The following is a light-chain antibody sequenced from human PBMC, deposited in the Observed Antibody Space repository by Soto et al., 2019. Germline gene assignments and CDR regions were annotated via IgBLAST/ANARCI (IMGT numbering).Light chain of an antibody. CDR1: QFVSSR. J-gene: IGKJ2*01. V-gene: IGKV3-20*01. CDR2: DAS. CDR3: QHYGTSLYT. Sequence: EIVVTQSPATLSGSPGERVTLSCRASQFVSSRLAWYQQRPGQVPRLLIYDASSRATGIPDRFSGSGSGTDFTLTISRLEPEDFAVYYCQHYGTSLYTFGQGTKVDIK.